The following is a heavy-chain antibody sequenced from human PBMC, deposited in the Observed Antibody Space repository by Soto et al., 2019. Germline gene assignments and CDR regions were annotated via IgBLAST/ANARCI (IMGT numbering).Heavy chain of an antibody. Sequence: QVQLQESGPGLVKPSGTLYLTCAVSGGSISSSNWWSWVRQPPGKGLEWIGAIYHSGSTNYNPSLKSRVTISVDKSKNQFSLKLSSVTAADTAVYYCAREPRWELTLRRRSNWFDPWGQGTLVTVSS. J-gene: IGHJ5*02. CDR3: AREPRWELTLRRRSNWFDP. CDR2: IYHSGST. D-gene: IGHD1-26*01. V-gene: IGHV4-4*02. CDR1: GGSISSSNW.